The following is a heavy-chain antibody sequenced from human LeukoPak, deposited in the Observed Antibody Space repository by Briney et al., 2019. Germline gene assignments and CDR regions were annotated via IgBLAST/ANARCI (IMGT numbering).Heavy chain of an antibody. CDR2: IYYSGCT. CDR3: AREGGLMDTAMGPFDY. CDR1: GGSISSGGYY. Sequence: SETLSLTCTVSGGSISSGGYYWSWIRQHPGKGLEWIGYIYYSGCTYYNPSLKSRVTISVDTSKNQFSLKLSSVTAADTAVYYCAREGGLMDTAMGPFDYWGQGTLVTVSS. V-gene: IGHV4-31*03. J-gene: IGHJ4*02. D-gene: IGHD5-18*01.